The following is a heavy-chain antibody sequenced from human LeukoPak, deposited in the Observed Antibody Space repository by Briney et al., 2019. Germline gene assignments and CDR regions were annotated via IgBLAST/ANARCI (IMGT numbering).Heavy chain of an antibody. Sequence: GGSLRLSCAASGFTFSSHGMHWVRQAPGMGLEWVALILYDGSNEYYADSVPGRFTISRDSSRNTLYLQMNSLRAEDTAVYYCAKDGTGGYYYLDYWGQGTLVTVSS. J-gene: IGHJ4*02. CDR1: GFTFSSHG. CDR3: AKDGTGGYYYLDY. CDR2: ILYDGSNE. D-gene: IGHD3-22*01. V-gene: IGHV3-30*18.